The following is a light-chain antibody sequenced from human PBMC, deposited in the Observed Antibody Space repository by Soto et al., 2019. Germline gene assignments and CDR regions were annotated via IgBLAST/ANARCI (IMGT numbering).Light chain of an antibody. V-gene: IGLV2-14*01. Sequence: QSALTQPASLSGSPGQSITMFCTGTSNDVGGYNYVSWYQQHPGKAPKLIIYEVSNRPSGISSRFSGSKSANTASLTISGLQAEDEAEYYCSSFTGGTTWVFGGGTKLTVL. CDR3: SSFTGGTTWV. J-gene: IGLJ3*02. CDR2: EVS. CDR1: SNDVGGYNY.